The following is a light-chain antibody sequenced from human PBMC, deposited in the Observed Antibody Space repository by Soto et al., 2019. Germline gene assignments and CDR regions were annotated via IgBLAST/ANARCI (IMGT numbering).Light chain of an antibody. CDR2: KAS. J-gene: IGKJ1*01. V-gene: IGKV1-5*03. CDR1: QTISSC. Sequence: DIQMTQSPSTLSGSVGDRVTITCRASQTISSCLAWYQQKPGKAPKLLIYKASTLKRGFPSRFSGSGSGTEFTLTIRSLQPDDFATYYCQHYNSYSEAFGQGTKVELK. CDR3: QHYNSYSEA.